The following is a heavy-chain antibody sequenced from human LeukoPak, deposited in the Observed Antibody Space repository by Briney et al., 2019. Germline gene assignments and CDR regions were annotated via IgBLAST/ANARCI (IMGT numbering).Heavy chain of an antibody. J-gene: IGHJ4*02. Sequence: GGSLRLSCAASVLTFSSFWMTCVPHIPGKGLMWVSRINPDGSGTNYADSVKGRFTISTDNDKNTLYLQMDSLRAEDTAVYYCTRISDASRESTGNYWGQGTLVTVSS. V-gene: IGHV3-74*01. CDR2: INPDGSGT. D-gene: IGHD2-8*02. CDR1: VLTFSSFW. CDR3: TRISDASRESTGNY.